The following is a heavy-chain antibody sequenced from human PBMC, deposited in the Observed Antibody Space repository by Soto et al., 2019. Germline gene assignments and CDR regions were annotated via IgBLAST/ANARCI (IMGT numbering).Heavy chain of an antibody. CDR3: ARIPGAARRNWFDP. D-gene: IGHD6-6*01. V-gene: IGHV2-26*01. J-gene: IGHJ5*02. CDR1: GFSLSNARMG. CDR2: IFSNDEK. Sequence: SGPTLVNPTDTLTLTCTVSGFSLSNARMGVSWIRQPPGKALEWLAHIFSNDEKSYSTSLKSRLTISKDTSKSQVVLTMTNMDPVDTATYYCARIPGAARRNWFDPWGQGTLVTVS.